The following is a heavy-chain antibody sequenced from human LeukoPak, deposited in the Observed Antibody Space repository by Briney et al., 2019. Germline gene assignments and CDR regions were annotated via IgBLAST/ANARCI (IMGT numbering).Heavy chain of an antibody. CDR2: ISGSGGST. CDR1: GFTFSSYA. CDR3: AKTLRLGGRSS. J-gene: IGHJ4*02. D-gene: IGHD2-15*01. V-gene: IGHV3-23*01. Sequence: PGGSLRLSCAASGFTFSSYAISWGRPAPGEGLEWVSAISGSGGSTYYADSVKGRFTISRDNSRNTLYLQMNSLRAEDTAVYYCAKTLRLGGRSSWGQGTLVTVSS.